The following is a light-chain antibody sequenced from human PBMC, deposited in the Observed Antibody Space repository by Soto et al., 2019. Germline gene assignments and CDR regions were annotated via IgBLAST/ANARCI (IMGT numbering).Light chain of an antibody. Sequence: ALTQPASVSGSPGQSITISCTGTSSDVGAFNYVSWYLQYPGKAPKLMIYEVGNRPSGVSNRFSGSKSGNTASLTISGLQAEDEADYYCCSYASGSIYVFGTGTKATVL. CDR3: CSYASGSIYV. CDR1: SSDVGAFNY. CDR2: EVG. V-gene: IGLV2-14*01. J-gene: IGLJ1*01.